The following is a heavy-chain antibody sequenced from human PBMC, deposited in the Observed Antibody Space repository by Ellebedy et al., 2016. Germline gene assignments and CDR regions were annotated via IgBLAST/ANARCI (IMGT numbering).Heavy chain of an antibody. CDR2: IFGTGGGS. Sequence: GESLKISCEASGIPFSDYAMSWVRQAPGQGLEWVSSIFGTGGGSYSSHSVEGRFTISRDNSRNTLYLQISRLSAEDTAIYYCASHPLGEYFYGMDVWGQGTTVIVSS. CDR3: ASHPLGEYFYGMDV. CDR1: GIPFSDYA. V-gene: IGHV3-23*01. J-gene: IGHJ6*02.